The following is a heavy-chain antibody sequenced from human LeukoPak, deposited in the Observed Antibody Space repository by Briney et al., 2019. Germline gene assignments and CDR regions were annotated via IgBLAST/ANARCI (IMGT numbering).Heavy chain of an antibody. D-gene: IGHD5-24*01. CDR2: VFHSGTT. Sequence: SETLSLTCNVSGDSLTSHFWSWIRQTPGKGQEWIGYVFHSGTTNYSPSLKSRVTISLDTSKKQFFLMLASVHAADTAVYYCARRMATVTDSFDIWGRGTMVSVSS. J-gene: IGHJ3*02. V-gene: IGHV4-59*08. CDR3: ARRMATVTDSFDI. CDR1: GDSLTSHF.